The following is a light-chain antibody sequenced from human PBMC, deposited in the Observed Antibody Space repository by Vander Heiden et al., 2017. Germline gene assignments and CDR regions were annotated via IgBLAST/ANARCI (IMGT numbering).Light chain of an antibody. CDR1: SLRSYY. Sequence: SSELTQDPAVSVALRQTVRITCQGDSLRSYYASGYQQKPGQATVRGIVGKNNRPPGIPDRFPCSSSGNKDSFTITGAEAEDEAEDDCNCRDSSGNQGVFGGGTQLTVL. CDR2: GKN. V-gene: IGLV3-19*01. J-gene: IGLJ3*02. CDR3: NCRDSSGNQGV.